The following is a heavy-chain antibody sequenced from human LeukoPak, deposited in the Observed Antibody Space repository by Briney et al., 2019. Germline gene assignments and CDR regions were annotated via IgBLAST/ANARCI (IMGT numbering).Heavy chain of an antibody. J-gene: IGHJ6*03. CDR3: ARHVLDYDYYYMDV. V-gene: IGHV4-59*08. CDR2: IYYSGST. D-gene: IGHD3-3*02. CDR1: GGSISSYY. Sequence: SETLSLTCTVSGGSISSYYWSWIRQPPGKGLEWIGYIYYSGSTYYNPSLKSRVTISVDTSKNQFSLKLSSVTAADTAMYYCARHVLDYDYYYMDVWGKGTTVTVSS.